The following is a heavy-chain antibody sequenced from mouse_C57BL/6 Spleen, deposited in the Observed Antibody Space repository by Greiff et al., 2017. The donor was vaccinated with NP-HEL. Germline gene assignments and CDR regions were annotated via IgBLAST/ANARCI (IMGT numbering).Heavy chain of an antibody. Sequence: EVQRVESGGGLVQPGGSLSLSCAASGFTFTDYYMSWVRQPPGKALEWLGFIRNKANGYTTEYSASVKGRFTISRDNSQSILYLQMNALRAEDSATYCCSRYMDWYFDVWGTRTTVTVSS. CDR3: SRYMDWYFDV. J-gene: IGHJ1*03. CDR2: IRNKANGYTT. V-gene: IGHV7-3*01. CDR1: GFTFTDYY.